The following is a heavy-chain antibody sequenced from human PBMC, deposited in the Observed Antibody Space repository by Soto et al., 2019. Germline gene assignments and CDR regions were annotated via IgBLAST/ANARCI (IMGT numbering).Heavy chain of an antibody. CDR2: IKSKTDGGTT. CDR3: TTDSSYCSGSYYYGFDY. V-gene: IGHV3-15*01. CDR1: GFTFTNAW. D-gene: IGHD3-10*01. Sequence: PGGSLRLSCAASGFTFTNAWMTWVRQAPGKGLEWVGRIKSKTDGGTTDYAAPVKGRFAISRDDSKNTLYLQMNSLKTEDTAVYYCTTDSSYCSGSYYYGFDYWGQGTLVTVSS. J-gene: IGHJ4*02.